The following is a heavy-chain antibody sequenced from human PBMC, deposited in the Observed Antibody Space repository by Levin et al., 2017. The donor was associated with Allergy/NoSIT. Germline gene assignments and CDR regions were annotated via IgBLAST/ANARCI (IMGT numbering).Heavy chain of an antibody. CDR3: ARGSGRFPIAVAGTSVY. Sequence: GGSLRLSCAASGFTFSSYWMHWVRQAPGKGLVWVSRINSDGSSTSYADSVKGRFTISRDNAKNTLYLQMNSLRAEDTAVYYCARGSGRFPIAVAGTSVYWGQGTLVTVSS. J-gene: IGHJ4*02. V-gene: IGHV3-74*01. D-gene: IGHD6-19*01. CDR1: GFTFSSYW. CDR2: INSDGSST.